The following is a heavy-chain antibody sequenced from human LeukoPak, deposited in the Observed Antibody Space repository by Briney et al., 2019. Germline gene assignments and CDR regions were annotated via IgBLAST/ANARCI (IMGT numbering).Heavy chain of an antibody. CDR1: GFTFGSHA. D-gene: IGHD1/OR15-1a*01. CDR2: LSGDGSTT. J-gene: IGHJ4*02. V-gene: IGHV3-23*01. Sequence: GGSLRLSRAASGFTFGSHAMSWVRQAPGKGLEWVSGLSGDGSTTYHADSVKGRFTISRDNSRSTLYLQVNSLSAEDTAVYYCARGTSLGRPGTYYFDYWGQGALVTVSS. CDR3: ARGTSLGRPGTYYFDY.